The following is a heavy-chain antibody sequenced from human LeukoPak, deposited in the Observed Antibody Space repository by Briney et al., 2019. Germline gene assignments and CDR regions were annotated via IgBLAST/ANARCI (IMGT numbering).Heavy chain of an antibody. D-gene: IGHD3-22*01. CDR3: ARDREFGTMIVVHDY. CDR2: IYTSGST. CDR1: GGSISSGSYY. J-gene: IGHJ4*02. V-gene: IGHV4-61*02. Sequence: SETLSLTCTVSGGSISSGSYYWSWIRQPAGKGLEWIGRIYTSGSTNYNPSLKSRVTISVDTSKNQFSLKLSSVTAADTAVYYCARDREFGTMIVVHDYWGQGTLVTVSS.